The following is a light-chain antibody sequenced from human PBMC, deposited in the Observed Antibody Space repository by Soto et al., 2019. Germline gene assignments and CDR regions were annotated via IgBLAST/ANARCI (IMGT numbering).Light chain of an antibody. CDR1: QSVSNN. Sequence: EIVMPQSPAPLSVSPGESATLSCRASQSVSNNLAWYQQKPGQAPRLLIYGASTRATGFPARLSGSGSGTDFTLTISSLQSEDFAVYYCQQYNNWPPTWTFGQGTKVEIK. V-gene: IGKV3-15*01. J-gene: IGKJ1*01. CDR3: QQYNNWPPTWT. CDR2: GAS.